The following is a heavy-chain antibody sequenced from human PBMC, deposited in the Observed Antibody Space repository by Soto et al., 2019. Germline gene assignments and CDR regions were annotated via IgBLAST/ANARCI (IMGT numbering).Heavy chain of an antibody. CDR1: GGSISSSSYY. CDR3: ARTAITMIVVVSNWFDP. J-gene: IGHJ5*02. D-gene: IGHD3-22*01. V-gene: IGHV4-39*01. Sequence: SETLSLTCTVAGGSISSSSYYWGWIRQPPGKGLEWIGSIYYSGSTYYNPSLKSRVTISVDTSKNQFSLKLSSVTAADTAVYYCARTAITMIVVVSNWFDPWGQGTLVTVSS. CDR2: IYYSGST.